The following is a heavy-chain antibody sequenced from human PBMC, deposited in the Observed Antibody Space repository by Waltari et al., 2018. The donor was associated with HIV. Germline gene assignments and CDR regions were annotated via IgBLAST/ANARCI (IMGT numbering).Heavy chain of an antibody. CDR3: AREALVYKYGRYCSDDDCYSRWFDP. CDR2: ISTSGSR. CDR1: GASITSGNYF. Sequence: QVQLQESGPGLVKFSQTLSLTCNVSGASITSGNYFWTWVRQPAGKTLEWIGRISTSGSRKYTTSLRGRVTISRDPSSNHFSLTVTSVTAADTAVYYGAREALVYKYGRYCSDDDCYSRWFDPWGHGTQVTVSS. D-gene: IGHD2-21*02. V-gene: IGHV4-61*02. J-gene: IGHJ5*02.